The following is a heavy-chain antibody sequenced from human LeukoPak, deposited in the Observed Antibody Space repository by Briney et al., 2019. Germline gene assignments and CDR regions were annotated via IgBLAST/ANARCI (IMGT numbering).Heavy chain of an antibody. CDR2: IYYSGST. Sequence: SETLSLTCTVSGGSISSGDYYWSWIRQPPGKGLEWIGYIYYSGSTNYNPSLKSRVTISVDTSKNQFSLKLSSVTAADTAVYYCAREDCSSTSCYTNWFDPWGQGTLVTVSS. V-gene: IGHV4-61*08. J-gene: IGHJ5*02. D-gene: IGHD2-2*02. CDR1: GGSISSGDYY. CDR3: AREDCSSTSCYTNWFDP.